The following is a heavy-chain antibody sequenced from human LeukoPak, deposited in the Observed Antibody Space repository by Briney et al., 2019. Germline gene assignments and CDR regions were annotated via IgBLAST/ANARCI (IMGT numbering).Heavy chain of an antibody. CDR1: GFTFSNYT. J-gene: IGHJ6*02. V-gene: IGHV3-33*08. CDR3: AREPGYYYYYGMDV. Sequence: GGSLRLSCAASGFTFSNYTMYWVRQAPGKGLEWVAVIWYDGSNKYYADSVKGRFTISRDNSKNTLYLQMNSLRAEDTAVYYCAREPGYYYYYGMDVWGQGTTVTVSS. CDR2: IWYDGSNK.